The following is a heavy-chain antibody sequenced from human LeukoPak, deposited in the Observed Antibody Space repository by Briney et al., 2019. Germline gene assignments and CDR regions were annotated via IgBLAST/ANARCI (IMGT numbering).Heavy chain of an antibody. CDR2: ISYDGSNK. V-gene: IGHV3-30*03. Sequence: GRSLRLSCAASGFTFSSYGMHWVRQAPGKGLEWVAVISYDGSNKYYADSVKGRFTISRDNAKNSLYLQMNSLRAEDTAVYYCARDMRIAVGAFDIWGQGTMVTVSS. J-gene: IGHJ3*02. D-gene: IGHD6-19*01. CDR1: GFTFSSYG. CDR3: ARDMRIAVGAFDI.